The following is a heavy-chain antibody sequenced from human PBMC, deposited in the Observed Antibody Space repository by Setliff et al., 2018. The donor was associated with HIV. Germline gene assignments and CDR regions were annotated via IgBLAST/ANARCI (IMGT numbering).Heavy chain of an antibody. V-gene: IGHV3-7*03. CDR3: ARDGHLYGQPFDY. D-gene: IGHD3-10*01. Sequence: GGSLRLSCAASGFTFTSYWMIWVRQAPGKGLEWVANINQDGSEENYVDSVRGRFTVSRDNTKNSLHLQLDSLSAEDAAVYFCARDGHLYGQPFDYWGQGALVTVSS. CDR1: GFTFTSYW. J-gene: IGHJ4*02. CDR2: INQDGSEE.